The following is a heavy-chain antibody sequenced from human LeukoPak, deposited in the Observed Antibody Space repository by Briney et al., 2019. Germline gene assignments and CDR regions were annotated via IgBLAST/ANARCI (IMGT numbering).Heavy chain of an antibody. CDR1: GFTFSDYY. CDR3: TKDARTIIAVAGTFDD. CDR2: ISSSGSAI. V-gene: IGHV3-11*04. Sequence: GGSLRLSCAASGFTFSDYYMSWIRQAPGKGLEWVSYISSSGSAIYYADSVKGQFTISRDNSKNTLYLQMNSLRAEDTAVYYCTKDARTIIAVAGTFDDWGQGTLVTVSS. J-gene: IGHJ4*02. D-gene: IGHD6-19*01.